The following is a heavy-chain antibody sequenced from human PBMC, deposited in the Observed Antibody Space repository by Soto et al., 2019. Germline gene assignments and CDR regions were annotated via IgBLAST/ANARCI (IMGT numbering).Heavy chain of an antibody. V-gene: IGHV4-59*01. Sequence: PSETLSLTCTVSGGSISSNYWTWIRQPPGKGLEWIGYVYNSESTNYNPSLKSRVTISEDTSKNQFSLKVNSVTAADTAVYYCARYRRTAAAGYTLDFWGQGILVTVSP. CDR2: VYNSEST. D-gene: IGHD6-13*01. J-gene: IGHJ4*02. CDR1: GGSISSNY. CDR3: ARYRRTAAAGYTLDF.